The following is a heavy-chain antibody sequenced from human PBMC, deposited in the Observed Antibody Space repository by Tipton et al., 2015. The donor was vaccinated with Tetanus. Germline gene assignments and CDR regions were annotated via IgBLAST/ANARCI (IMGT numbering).Heavy chain of an antibody. Sequence: SLRLSCAASGITVSGNYWCWARQASGKGLEWVAVIWYDGSNKYYADSVKGRITISRDNFKNIMYLQMNSLRAEDTAVYYCARDLGAGYCFDCWSQGTLLAVSS. V-gene: IGHV3-33*08. J-gene: IGHJ4*02. D-gene: IGHD4-17*01. CDR2: IWYDGSNK. CDR1: GITVSGNY. CDR3: ARDLGAGYCFDC.